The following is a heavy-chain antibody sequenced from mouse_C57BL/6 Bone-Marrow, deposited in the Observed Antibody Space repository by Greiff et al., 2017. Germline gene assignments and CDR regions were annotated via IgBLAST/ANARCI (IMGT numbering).Heavy chain of an antibody. Sequence: QVQLQQPGAELVRPGSSVKLSCKASGYTFTSYWMHWVKQRPIQGLEWIGNIDPSDSETHYNQKFKDKATLTVDKSSSTAYMQLSSLTSEDSAVYYCARDKDYDGTFYAMDYWGQGTSVTVSS. D-gene: IGHD2-4*01. CDR1: GYTFTSYW. V-gene: IGHV1-52*01. J-gene: IGHJ4*01. CDR3: ARDKDYDGTFYAMDY. CDR2: IDPSDSET.